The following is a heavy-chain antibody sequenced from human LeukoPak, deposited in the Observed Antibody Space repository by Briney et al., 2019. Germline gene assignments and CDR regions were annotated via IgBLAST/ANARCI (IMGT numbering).Heavy chain of an antibody. J-gene: IGHJ5*02. CDR1: GGSISSYY. CDR3: ARLEYSSSFGNWIDP. Sequence: SETLSLTCTVSGGSISSYYWSWIRQPPGKGLEWIGYIYTSGSTNYNPSLKSRVTISVDTSKNQFSLKLSSVTAADTAVYYCARLEYSSSFGNWIDPWGQGTLVTVSS. V-gene: IGHV4-4*09. D-gene: IGHD6-6*01. CDR2: IYTSGST.